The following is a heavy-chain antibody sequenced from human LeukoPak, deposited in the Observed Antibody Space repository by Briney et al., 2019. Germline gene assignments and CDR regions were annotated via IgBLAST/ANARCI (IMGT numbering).Heavy chain of an antibody. Sequence: GGSLRLSCAASGFSFSVYWMHWVRQAPGKGPVWVSRIKTDGSITDYADFVKGRFTISRDNAKNTLYLQMNSLKTEDTAVYYCTRQNYYDSSGYGDYWGQGTLVTVSS. CDR1: GFSFSVYW. J-gene: IGHJ4*02. V-gene: IGHV3-74*01. CDR3: TRQNYYDSSGYGDY. CDR2: IKTDGSIT. D-gene: IGHD3-22*01.